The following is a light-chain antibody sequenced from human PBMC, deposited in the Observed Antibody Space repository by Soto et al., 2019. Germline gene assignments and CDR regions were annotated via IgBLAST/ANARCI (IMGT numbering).Light chain of an antibody. V-gene: IGLV2-23*01. CDR1: SSDVVTYNL. CDR3: CSSAPESTYV. J-gene: IGLJ1*01. CDR2: EGT. Sequence: QSALTQPASVSGSPGQSISISCTGTSSDVVTYNLVSWYQQHPGKAPTVLIYEGTKRPSGVSNRFSGSTSGNAASLTISGLQAGDEADYFCCSSAPESTYVFGTGTKLTVL.